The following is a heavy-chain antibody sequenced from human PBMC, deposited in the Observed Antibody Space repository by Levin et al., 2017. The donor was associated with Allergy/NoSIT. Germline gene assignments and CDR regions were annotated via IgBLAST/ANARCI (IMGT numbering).Heavy chain of an antibody. CDR2: IKYRGST. CDR3: ARHVGATNYDILTGFDY. Sequence: GSLRLSCTVSGGSISSINYYWAWIRQPPGKGLEWIGSIKYRGSTYYNPSLKSRITISVDTSKNQFSLRLSSVAATATAVYYCARHVGATNYDILTGFDYWGQGTLVTVSS. D-gene: IGHD3-9*01. CDR1: GGSISSINYY. J-gene: IGHJ4*02. V-gene: IGHV4-39*01.